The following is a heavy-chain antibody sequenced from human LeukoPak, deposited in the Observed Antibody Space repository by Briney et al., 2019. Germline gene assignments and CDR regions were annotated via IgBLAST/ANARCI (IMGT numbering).Heavy chain of an antibody. J-gene: IGHJ5*02. CDR2: IYSGDSDT. D-gene: IGHD2-2*01. V-gene: IGHV5-51*01. CDR1: GYIFTSYW. Sequence: GESLQISCKGSGYIFTSYWIGWVRQMPGKGLEWMGIIYSGDSDTRYSPSFQGQVTISADKSISTAYLQWSSLKASDSAMYYCARSGQDIVVVPAATADCSGGSCYNNWFDPWGQGTLVTVSS. CDR3: ARSGQDIVVVPAATADCSGGSCYNNWFDP.